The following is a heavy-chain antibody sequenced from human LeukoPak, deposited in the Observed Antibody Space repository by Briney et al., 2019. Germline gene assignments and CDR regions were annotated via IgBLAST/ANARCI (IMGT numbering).Heavy chain of an antibody. J-gene: IGHJ4*02. V-gene: IGHV3-23*01. CDR3: ARDRADGYSTEFDY. D-gene: IGHD5-24*01. Sequence: GGTLRLSCAASGFTFSSYGMSWVRQAPGKGLEWVSAISGSGGSTYYADSVKGRFTISRDNAKNSLYLQMNSLRAEDTAVYYCARDRADGYSTEFDYWGQGTLVTVSS. CDR2: ISGSGGST. CDR1: GFTFSSYG.